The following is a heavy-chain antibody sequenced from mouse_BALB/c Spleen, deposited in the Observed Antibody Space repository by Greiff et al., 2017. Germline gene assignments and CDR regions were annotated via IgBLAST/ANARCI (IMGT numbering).Heavy chain of an antibody. J-gene: IGHJ2*01. CDR2: ISNGGGST. V-gene: IGHV5-12-2*01. Sequence: DVMLVESGGGLVQPGGSLKLSCAASGFTFSSYTMSWVRQTPEKRLEWVAYISNGGGSTYYPDSVKGRFTISRDNARNILYLQMSSLRSEDTAMYYCARGQVVPYYFDYWGQGTTLTVSS. D-gene: IGHD6-2*01. CDR1: GFTFSSYT. CDR3: ARGQVVPYYFDY.